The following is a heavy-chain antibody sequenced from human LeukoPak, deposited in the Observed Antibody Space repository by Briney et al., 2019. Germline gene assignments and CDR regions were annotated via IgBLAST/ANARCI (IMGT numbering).Heavy chain of an antibody. CDR2: VHSSGGVI. V-gene: IGHV1-46*01. CDR3: AGSSHQRNWFDP. Sequence: ASVKVSCKASGYTFTSDYMNWVRRAPGQGLEWMGIVHSSGGVIRYAQEFQDRVTVTRDTSTSTIYLELSSLRSEDTAVYYCAGSSHQRNWFDPWGQGTLVIVSS. D-gene: IGHD1-26*01. J-gene: IGHJ5*02. CDR1: GYTFTSDY.